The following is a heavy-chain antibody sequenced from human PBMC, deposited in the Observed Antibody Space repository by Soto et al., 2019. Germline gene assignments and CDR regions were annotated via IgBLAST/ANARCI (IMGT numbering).Heavy chain of an antibody. CDR3: AKRPKPYCGGDCYSLD. J-gene: IGHJ4*02. V-gene: IGHV4-39*01. D-gene: IGHD2-21*02. Sequence: SETLSLTCAVSGGSISSGGYYWGWIRQPPGKGLEWIGSIYYSGSTYYNPSLKSRVTISVDTSKNQFSLKLSSVTAADTAVYYCAKRPKPYCGGDCYSLDWGQGTLVTVSS. CDR2: IYYSGST. CDR1: GGSISSGGYY.